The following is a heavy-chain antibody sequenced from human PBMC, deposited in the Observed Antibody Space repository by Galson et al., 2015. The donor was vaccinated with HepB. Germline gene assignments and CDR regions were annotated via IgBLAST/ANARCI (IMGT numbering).Heavy chain of an antibody. CDR3: ARGEKYSINPLDY. D-gene: IGHD1-26*01. J-gene: IGHJ4*02. Sequence: SLRLSCAASGFTFSSHWMHWVRQVPGKGLVWVSRITPDGSGADYADSVKGRFTISRDNVKDTLFLQMNSLGAEDTAVYYYARGEKYSINPLDYWGQGTLVTVSS. CDR1: GFTFSSHW. CDR2: ITPDGSGA. V-gene: IGHV3-74*01.